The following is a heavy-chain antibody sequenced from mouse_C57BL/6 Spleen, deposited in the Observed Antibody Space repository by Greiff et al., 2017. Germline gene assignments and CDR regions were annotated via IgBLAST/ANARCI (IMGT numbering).Heavy chain of an antibody. CDR1: GYTFTSYW. CDR3: ARTDTVVARYWYFDV. J-gene: IGHJ1*03. D-gene: IGHD1-1*01. V-gene: IGHV1-69*01. Sequence: VQLQQPGAELVMPGASVKLSCKASGYTFTSYWMHWVKQRPGQGLEWIGELDPSDSYTNYNQKFKGKSTLTVDKSSSTAYMQLSSLTSEDSAVYYCARTDTVVARYWYFDVWGTGTTVTVSS. CDR2: LDPSDSYT.